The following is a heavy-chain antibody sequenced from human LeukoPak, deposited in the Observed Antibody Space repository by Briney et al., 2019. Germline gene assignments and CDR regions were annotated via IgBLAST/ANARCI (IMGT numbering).Heavy chain of an antibody. CDR3: ARGYCGGDCYGD. J-gene: IGHJ1*01. Sequence: GGSLRLSCAASGFTFSSYAMNWVRQAPGKGLEYVSSISGSSRHIYYADSVKGRFTISRDNTKSSLYLQMNSLRVEDMAVYYCARGYCGGDCYGDWGQGTLVTVSS. CDR1: GFTFSSYA. V-gene: IGHV3-21*01. D-gene: IGHD2-21*02. CDR2: ISGSSRHI.